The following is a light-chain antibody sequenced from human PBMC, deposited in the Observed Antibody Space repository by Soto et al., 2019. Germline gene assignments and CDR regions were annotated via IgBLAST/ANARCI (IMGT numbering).Light chain of an antibody. CDR2: DVS. V-gene: IGLV2-14*03. CDR3: CSYTSTRIYV. Sequence: QSALTQPASVSGSPGQSITISCTGTSSDIGGYNHVSWYQQHPGKAPKLVIYDVSNRPSGASDRFSGSKSGNTASLTISGLQAEDEADYYCCSYTSTRIYVFGTGTQLTVL. CDR1: SSDIGGYNH. J-gene: IGLJ1*01.